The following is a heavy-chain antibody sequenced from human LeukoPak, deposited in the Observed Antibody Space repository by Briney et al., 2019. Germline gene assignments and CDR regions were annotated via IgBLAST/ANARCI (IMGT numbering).Heavy chain of an antibody. J-gene: IGHJ4*02. CDR3: AKEWGTKNDDY. D-gene: IGHD1-1*01. Sequence: GGTLRLSCAVSGFTLSNYGMSWVRQAPGKGLEWVSGFSVSAGDTYYADSVKGRFTISRDNSKNTLYLQMNSLRAEDTAVYYCAKEWGTKNDDYWGQGTLVTVSS. CDR1: GFTLSNYG. CDR2: FSVSAGDT. V-gene: IGHV3-23*01.